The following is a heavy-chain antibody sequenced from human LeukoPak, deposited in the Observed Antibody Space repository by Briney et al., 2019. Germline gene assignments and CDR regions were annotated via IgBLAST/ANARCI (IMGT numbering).Heavy chain of an antibody. Sequence: PSETLSLTCTVSGYSINSGYYWSWIRQPPGKRLEWIGSIYYSGSTYSNPTLKSRLTISVDTSKNQISLNLTSVTAADAAVYYCARDLGYDGFDWAPLGQGTLVTVSS. CDR3: ARDLGYDGFDWAP. D-gene: IGHD5-12*01. CDR2: IYYSGST. J-gene: IGHJ5*02. CDR1: GYSINSGYY. V-gene: IGHV4-38-2*02.